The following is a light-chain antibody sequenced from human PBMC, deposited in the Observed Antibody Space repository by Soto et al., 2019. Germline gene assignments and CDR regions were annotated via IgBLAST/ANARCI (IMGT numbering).Light chain of an antibody. CDR2: LNSDGSH. Sequence: QPVLTQSPSASASLGASVKLTCTLSSGHSSYAIAWHQQQSEKGPRYLMKLNSDGSHSKGDGIPDRFSGSSSGAERYLTISSLQSEDEADYYCQTWGSGIHWVFGGGTQLTVL. CDR1: SGHSSYA. J-gene: IGLJ3*02. V-gene: IGLV4-69*01. CDR3: QTWGSGIHWV.